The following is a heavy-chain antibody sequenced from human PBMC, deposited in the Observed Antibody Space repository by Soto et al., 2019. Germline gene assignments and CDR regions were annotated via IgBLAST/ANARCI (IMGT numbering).Heavy chain of an antibody. V-gene: IGHV4-34*01. CDR3: ARGGGTGYSGYHRGRYYGMDV. CDR1: GGSFSGYY. CDR2: INHSGST. Sequence: SETLSLTCAVYGGSFSGYYWSWIRQPPGKGLEWIGEINHSGSTNYNPSLKSRVTISVDTSKNQFSLKLSSVTAADTAVYYCARGGGTGYSGYHRGRYYGMDVWGQGTTVTVSS. D-gene: IGHD5-12*01. J-gene: IGHJ6*02.